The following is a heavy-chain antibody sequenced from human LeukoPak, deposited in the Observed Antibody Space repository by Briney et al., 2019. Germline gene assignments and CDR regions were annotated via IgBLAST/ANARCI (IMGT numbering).Heavy chain of an antibody. CDR1: GGTFSSYA. CDR3: ASSNLTIAVAGTNYYMDV. Sequence: SVKVSCRASGGTFSSYAISWVRQAPGQGLEWMGGIIPIFGTANYAQKFQGRVTITADESTSTAYMELSSLRSEDTAVYYCASSNLTIAVAGTNYYMDVWGKGTTVTVSS. CDR2: IIPIFGTA. J-gene: IGHJ6*03. V-gene: IGHV1-69*13. D-gene: IGHD6-19*01.